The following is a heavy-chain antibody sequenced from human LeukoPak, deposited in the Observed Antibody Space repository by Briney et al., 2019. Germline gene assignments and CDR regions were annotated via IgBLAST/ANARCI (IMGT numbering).Heavy chain of an antibody. V-gene: IGHV1-18*01. J-gene: IGHJ4*02. Sequence: ASVKVSCKASGYTFTSYGISWVRQAPGQGLEWMGWISAYNGNTNYAQRLQGRVTMTTETSTSTAYMELRSLRSDDTAVYYCARDLPYQDIVVVPEHFDYWGQGTLVTVSS. D-gene: IGHD2-2*01. CDR1: GYTFTSYG. CDR3: ARDLPYQDIVVVPEHFDY. CDR2: ISAYNGNT.